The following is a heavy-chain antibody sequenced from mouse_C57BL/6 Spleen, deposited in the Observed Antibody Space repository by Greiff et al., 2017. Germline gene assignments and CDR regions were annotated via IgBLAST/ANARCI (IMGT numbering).Heavy chain of an antibody. CDR1: GYTFTSYW. V-gene: IGHV1-61*01. CDR2: IYPSDSET. CDR3: ARGGFYDGYCGAY. D-gene: IGHD2-3*01. Sequence: VQLQQPGAELVRPGSSVKLSCKASGYTFTSYWMDWVKQRPGQGLEWIGNIYPSDSETHYNQKFKDKATLTVDKSSSTAYMQLSSLTSEDSAVYYCARGGFYDGYCGAYWGQGTLVTVSA. J-gene: IGHJ3*01.